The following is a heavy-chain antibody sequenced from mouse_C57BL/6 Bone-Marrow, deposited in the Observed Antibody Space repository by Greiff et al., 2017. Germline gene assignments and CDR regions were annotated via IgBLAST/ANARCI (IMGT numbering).Heavy chain of an antibody. Sequence: VQLQQSGAELVKPGASVKLSCKASGYTFTSYWMHWVKQRPGQGLEWIGMIHPNSGSTNYNEKFKSKATLTVDKSSSTAYMQLSSLTSEDSAVYYCASYYGNPWFAYWGQGTLVTVCA. CDR1: GYTFTSYW. CDR2: IHPNSGST. D-gene: IGHD2-10*01. V-gene: IGHV1-64*01. CDR3: ASYYGNPWFAY. J-gene: IGHJ3*01.